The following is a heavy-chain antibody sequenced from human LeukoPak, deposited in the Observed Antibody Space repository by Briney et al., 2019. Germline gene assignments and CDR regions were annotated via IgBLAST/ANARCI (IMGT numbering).Heavy chain of an antibody. CDR3: ARALYDSSGYYSHFDY. CDR2: ITRSSNYR. Sequence: GGSLRLSCAASGFTFSSYTMNWVRQAPGKGLEWVSSITRSSNYRYYSDSMKGRFTISRDNAKKTLYLQMNSLRAEDTAVYYCARALYDSSGYYSHFDYWGQGTLVTVSS. J-gene: IGHJ4*02. V-gene: IGHV3-21*01. CDR1: GFTFSSYT. D-gene: IGHD3-22*01.